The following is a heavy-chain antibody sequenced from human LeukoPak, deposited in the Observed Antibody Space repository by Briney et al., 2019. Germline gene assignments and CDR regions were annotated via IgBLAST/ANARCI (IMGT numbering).Heavy chain of an antibody. V-gene: IGHV1-69*05. J-gene: IGHJ4*02. D-gene: IGHD2-15*01. Sequence: ASVKVSCKASGGTFSSYAISWVRQAPGQGLEWMGGIIPIFGTANYAQKFQGRVTITTDESTSTAYMELSSLRSEDTAVYYCACGMRDYFDYWGQGTLVTVSS. CDR2: IIPIFGTA. CDR3: ACGMRDYFDY. CDR1: GGTFSSYA.